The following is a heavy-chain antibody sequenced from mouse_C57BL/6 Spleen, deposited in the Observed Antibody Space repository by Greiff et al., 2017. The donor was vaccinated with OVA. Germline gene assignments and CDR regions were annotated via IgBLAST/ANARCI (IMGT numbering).Heavy chain of an antibody. CDR1: GYTFTSYW. CDR2: IDPSDSET. J-gene: IGHJ2*01. CDR3: ARGAYYGSSYDY. V-gene: IGHV1-52*01. Sequence: QVQLQQPGAELVRPGSSVKLSCKASGYTFTSYWMHWVKQRPIQGLEWIGNIDPSDSETHYNQKFKDKATLTVDKSSSTAYMQLSSLTSEDSAVYDCARGAYYGSSYDYWGQGTTLTVSS. D-gene: IGHD1-1*01.